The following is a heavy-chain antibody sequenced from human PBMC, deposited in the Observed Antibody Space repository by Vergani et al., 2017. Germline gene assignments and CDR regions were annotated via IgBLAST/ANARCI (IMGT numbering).Heavy chain of an antibody. CDR3: ARGLGALWFGELAVSYFDY. CDR1: GGSFSGYY. CDR2: INLSGST. Sequence: QVQLQQWGAGLLKPSETLSLTCAVYGGSFSGYYWSWIRQPPGKGLEWIGEINLSGSTNYNPSLKSRVTISVDTSKNQFSLKLSSVTAADTAVYYCARGLGALWFGELAVSYFDYWGQGTLVTVSS. J-gene: IGHJ4*02. V-gene: IGHV4-34*01. D-gene: IGHD3-10*01.